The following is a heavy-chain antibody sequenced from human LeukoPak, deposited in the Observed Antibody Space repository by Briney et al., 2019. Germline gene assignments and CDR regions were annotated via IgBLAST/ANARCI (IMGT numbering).Heavy chain of an antibody. CDR2: MSERGGST. J-gene: IGHJ4*02. D-gene: IGHD3-10*01. Sequence: PGGSRRLSRVVSGFSLSNYAMSWVRQAPGKGLEWVSYMSERGGSTAYADSVKGRFSISRDNSLNTVYLQMNSLRAEDTAVYFCAKRGVVIRGILVIGYHTEAYHYDHWGQGTLVTVSS. CDR3: AKRGVVIRGILVIGYHTEAYHYDH. CDR1: GFSLSNYA. V-gene: IGHV3-23*01.